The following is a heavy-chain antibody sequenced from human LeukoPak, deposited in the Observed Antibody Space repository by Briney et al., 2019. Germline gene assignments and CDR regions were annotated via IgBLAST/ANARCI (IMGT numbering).Heavy chain of an antibody. Sequence: GGSLRLSCAASGFTFSSYAMSWVRQAPGKGLEWVSAISGSGGSTYYADSVKGRFTISRDNSKNTLYLQMNSLRAEDTAIYYCAKSWAVAGQRGDWGQGTLVTVSS. CDR2: ISGSGGST. J-gene: IGHJ4*02. CDR3: AKSWAVAGQRGD. D-gene: IGHD6-19*01. V-gene: IGHV3-23*01. CDR1: GFTFSSYA.